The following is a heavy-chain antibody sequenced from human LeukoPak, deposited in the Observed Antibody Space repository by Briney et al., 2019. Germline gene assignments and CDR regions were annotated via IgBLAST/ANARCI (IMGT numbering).Heavy chain of an antibody. V-gene: IGHV1-69*04. J-gene: IGHJ4*02. CDR2: IIPILGIA. CDR3: ARDRGYCSGGSCFVDY. D-gene: IGHD2-15*01. Sequence: SVKVSCKASGYTFTSYGISWVRQAPGQGLEWMGRIIPILGIANYAQKFQGRVTITADKSTSTAYMELSSLRSEDTAVYYCARDRGYCSGGSCFVDYWGQGTLVTVSS. CDR1: GYTFTSYG.